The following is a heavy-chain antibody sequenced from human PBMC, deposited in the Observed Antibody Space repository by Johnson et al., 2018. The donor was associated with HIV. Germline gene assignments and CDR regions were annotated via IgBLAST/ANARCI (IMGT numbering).Heavy chain of an antibody. J-gene: IGHJ3*02. CDR2: IYSGGST. Sequence: VQLVESGGGIVRPGGSLRLSCVASGFTFDDYGMSWVRQGPGKGLEWVSVIYSGGSTYYADSVKGRFTISRDNSKNTLYLQMNSLRAEDTAVYYCARVISDYEWAFDIWGQGTMVTVSS. V-gene: IGHV3-66*01. CDR1: GFTFDDYG. D-gene: IGHD4-17*01. CDR3: ARVISDYEWAFDI.